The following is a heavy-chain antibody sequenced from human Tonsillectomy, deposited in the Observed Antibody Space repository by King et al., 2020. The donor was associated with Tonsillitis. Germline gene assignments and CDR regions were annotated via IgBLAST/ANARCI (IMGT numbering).Heavy chain of an antibody. J-gene: IGHJ4*02. Sequence: VPLVSSGGGLVQPGRSLRLSCTASGFTFGDYPLSWFRPAPGQGLEWVGFIRSKPYGGTIEYAASVKGRFPISRDDSKSIAYLQMKRRKPEDTAGEDGKRGRKRGDGGKGTRGT. CDR2: IRSKPYGGTI. CDR1: GFTFGDYP. D-gene: IGHD3-16*01. CDR3: KRGRKRGD. V-gene: IGHV3-49*03.